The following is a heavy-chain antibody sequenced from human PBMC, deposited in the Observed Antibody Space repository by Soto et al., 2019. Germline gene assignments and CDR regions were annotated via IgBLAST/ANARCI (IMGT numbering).Heavy chain of an antibody. CDR1: GDIFDNYA. CDR3: ARDYSGYDPALNRFDP. D-gene: IGHD5-12*01. Sequence: SVKVSCKASGDIFDNYAISWVRQAPGQGLEWLGGISPVIGTTHYAQIFQGRLTITADRSTMTTYMELSGLKSEDTAIYFCARDYSGYDPALNRFDPWGQGTLVTVSS. CDR2: ISPVIGTT. J-gene: IGHJ5*02. V-gene: IGHV1-69*06.